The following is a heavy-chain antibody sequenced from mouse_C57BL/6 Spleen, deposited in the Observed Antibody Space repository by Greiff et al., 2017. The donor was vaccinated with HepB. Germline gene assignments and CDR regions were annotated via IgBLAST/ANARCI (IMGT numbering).Heavy chain of an antibody. Sequence: QVHVKQPGAELVMPGASVKLSCKASGYTFTSYWMHWVKQRPGQGLEWIGEIDPSDSYTNYNQKFKGKSTLTVDKSSSTAYMQLSSLTSEDSAVYYCARSAYVDYWGQGTTLTVSS. V-gene: IGHV1-69*01. J-gene: IGHJ2*01. CDR2: IDPSDSYT. CDR3: ARSAYVDY. CDR1: GYTFTSYW.